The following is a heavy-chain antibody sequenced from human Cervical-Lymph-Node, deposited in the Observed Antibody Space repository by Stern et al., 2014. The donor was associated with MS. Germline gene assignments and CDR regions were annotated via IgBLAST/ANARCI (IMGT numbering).Heavy chain of an antibody. V-gene: IGHV5-51*01. D-gene: IGHD4-17*01. Sequence: VQLVQSGAEVKKPGESLKISCKGSGYSFTANWIAWVRQMPGKGLEWMGIIYPGDSDTRYSPSFQGQVTISANKSISPAYLQWSRLKASDTAMYYCARDYGDYAFDYWGQGTLVTVSS. CDR2: IYPGDSDT. J-gene: IGHJ4*02. CDR3: ARDYGDYAFDY. CDR1: GYSFTANW.